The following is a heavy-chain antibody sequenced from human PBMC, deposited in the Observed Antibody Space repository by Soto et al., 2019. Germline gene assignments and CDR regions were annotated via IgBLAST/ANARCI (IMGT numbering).Heavy chain of an antibody. J-gene: IGHJ6*02. CDR2: IWYDGSNK. CDR3: ARERVAVAWSYGMDV. Sequence: QVQLVESGGGVVQPGRSLRLSCAASGFTFSSYGMHWVRQAPGKGLEWVAVIWYDGSNKYYADSVKGRFTISRDKSKNTLYLQMSTLRAEATAVYYCARERVAVAWSYGMDVWGQGTTVTVCS. V-gene: IGHV3-33*01. CDR1: GFTFSSYG. D-gene: IGHD6-13*01.